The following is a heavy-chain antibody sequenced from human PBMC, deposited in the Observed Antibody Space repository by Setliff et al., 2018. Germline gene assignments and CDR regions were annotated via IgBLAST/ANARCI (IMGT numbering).Heavy chain of an antibody. V-gene: IGHV3-23*01. D-gene: IGHD3-22*01. CDR1: GFTISSYA. J-gene: IGHJ5*02. CDR2: ILPAGTT. Sequence: PGGSLRLSCAASGFTISSYAISWVRQTPEKGLEWVSGILPAGTTCYADSVKDRFTISKDNSQNTVYLQMNSLRAEDTAVYFCVPDSSGPNPNWFDPWGQGTLVTVSS. CDR3: VPDSSGPNPNWFDP.